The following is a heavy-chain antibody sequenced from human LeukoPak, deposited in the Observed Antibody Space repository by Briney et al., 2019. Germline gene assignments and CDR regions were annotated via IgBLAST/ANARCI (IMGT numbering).Heavy chain of an antibody. D-gene: IGHD6-13*01. V-gene: IGHV3-23*01. Sequence: GGSLRLSCAASGFTFSSYAMSWVRQAPGKGLEWVSAISGSGGSTYYADSVKGRFTISRDNSKNTLYLQMNSLRAEDTAVYYCAKLRQQLANLSEMYFDLWGRGTLVTVSS. CDR2: ISGSGGST. J-gene: IGHJ2*01. CDR1: GFTFSSYA. CDR3: AKLRQQLANLSEMYFDL.